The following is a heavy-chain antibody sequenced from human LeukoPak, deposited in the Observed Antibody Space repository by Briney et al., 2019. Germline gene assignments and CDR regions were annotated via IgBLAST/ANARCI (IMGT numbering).Heavy chain of an antibody. Sequence: PSETLSLTCTVSGGSISSCYWSWIRQPPGKGLEWIGYIYYSGSTNYNPSLKSRVTISVDTSKNQFSLKLSSVTAADTAVYYCASSRGYNYVPDAFDIWGQGTMVTVSS. V-gene: IGHV4-59*01. J-gene: IGHJ3*02. CDR2: IYYSGST. CDR3: ASSRGYNYVPDAFDI. CDR1: GGSISSCY. D-gene: IGHD5-18*01.